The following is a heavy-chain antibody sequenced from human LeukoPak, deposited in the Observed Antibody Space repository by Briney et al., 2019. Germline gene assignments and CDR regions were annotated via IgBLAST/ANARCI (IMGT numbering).Heavy chain of an antibody. CDR3: ASYSNSGSYYFDP. J-gene: IGHJ5*02. CDR2: IIPILGIA. V-gene: IGHV1-69*04. D-gene: IGHD1-26*01. CDR1: GGTFISYA. Sequence: ASVKVSCKASGGTFISYAISWVRQAPGQGLEWMGRIIPILGIANYAQKFQGRVTITADKSTSTAYMELSSLRSEDTAVYYCASYSNSGSYYFDPWGQGTLVTVSS.